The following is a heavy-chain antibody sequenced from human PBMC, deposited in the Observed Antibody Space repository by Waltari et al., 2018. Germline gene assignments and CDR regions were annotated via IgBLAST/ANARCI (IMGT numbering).Heavy chain of an antibody. Sequence: EMHLLESGGSLAQPGESLRLSCAASGFTFSDYAMAWLRQAPGKGLEGVSTIRNRDDTTYYADAVKGRFTISRDNSKSTLFLQMNSLRADDTAIYYCAKELERKPYYYYGWDVWGQGTTVTVSS. CDR2: IRNRDDTT. V-gene: IGHV3-23*01. CDR1: GFTFSDYA. CDR3: AKELERKPYYYYGWDV. J-gene: IGHJ6*02. D-gene: IGHD1-1*01.